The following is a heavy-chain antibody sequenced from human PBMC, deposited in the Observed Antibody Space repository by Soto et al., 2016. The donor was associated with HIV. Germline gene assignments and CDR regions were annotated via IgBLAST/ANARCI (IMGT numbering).Heavy chain of an antibody. Sequence: QVQLQESGPGLVKPSQTLSLTCTVSGGSISSGDYYWSWIRQPPGKGLEWIGYIYYSGSTYYNPSLKSRVTISVDTSKNQFSLKLSSVTAADTAVYYCARENSGYDLYYYMDVWGKGPRSPSP. CDR2: IYYSGST. CDR3: ARENSGYDLYYYMDV. D-gene: IGHD5-12*01. V-gene: IGHV4-30-4*08. CDR1: GGSISSGDYY. J-gene: IGHJ6*03.